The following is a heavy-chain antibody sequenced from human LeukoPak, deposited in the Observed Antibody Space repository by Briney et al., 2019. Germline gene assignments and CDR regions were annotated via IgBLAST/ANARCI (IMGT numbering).Heavy chain of an antibody. Sequence: PGGSLRLSCAASGFTFSSYEMNWVRQAPGKELEWVSYISSSGSTIYYADSVKGRFTISRDNAKNSLYLQMNSLRAEDTAVYYCARDSGSSMGGFILPYDYWGQGTLVTVSS. CDR3: ARDSGSSMGGFILPYDY. CDR1: GFTFSSYE. V-gene: IGHV3-48*03. J-gene: IGHJ4*02. CDR2: ISSSGSTI. D-gene: IGHD6-6*01.